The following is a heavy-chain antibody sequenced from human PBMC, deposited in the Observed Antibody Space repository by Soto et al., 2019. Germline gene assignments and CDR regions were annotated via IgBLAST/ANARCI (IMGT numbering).Heavy chain of an antibody. CDR3: ARAPPGPSPRWVL. V-gene: IGHV4-30-2*06. Sequence: PSEPLSLTCTFSGGPISSGGYSWRWIRQSPEKGLEWLGCIYPTGSTYYHPSLKSRVTISIDTSRNQFSLNLTSVTAADTAVYYCARAPPGPSPRWVLWGQGTTVTVSS. CDR1: GGPISSGGYS. J-gene: IGHJ6*02. CDR2: IYPTGST. D-gene: IGHD3-10*01.